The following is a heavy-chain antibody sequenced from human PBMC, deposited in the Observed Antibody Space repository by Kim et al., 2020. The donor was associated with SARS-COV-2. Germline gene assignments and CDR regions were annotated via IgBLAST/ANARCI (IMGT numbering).Heavy chain of an antibody. CDR2: ST. Sequence: STYYNPSHKSRVTISVDTSKNQFSLKLSSVTAADTAVYYCARDSMGRLDYWGQGTLVTVSS. J-gene: IGHJ4*02. CDR3: ARDSMGRLDY. V-gene: IGHV4-39*07. D-gene: IGHD3-10*01.